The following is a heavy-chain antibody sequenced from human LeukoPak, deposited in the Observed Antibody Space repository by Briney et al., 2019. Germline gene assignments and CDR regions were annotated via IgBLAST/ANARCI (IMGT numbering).Heavy chain of an antibody. J-gene: IGHJ3*02. CDR1: GYSISTSNY. CDR2: IYYSGGI. CDR3: ARKTTAGPTKAAFDI. Sequence: SETLSLTCSVSGYSISTSNYWAWIRQPPGRGLEWIGHIYYSGGIYYNPSLKSRVTMSVDTSRNQFSLKLSSVTAVDTAVYYCARKTTAGPTKAAFDIWGQGTMVAVST. V-gene: IGHV4-28*05. D-gene: IGHD2-21*02.